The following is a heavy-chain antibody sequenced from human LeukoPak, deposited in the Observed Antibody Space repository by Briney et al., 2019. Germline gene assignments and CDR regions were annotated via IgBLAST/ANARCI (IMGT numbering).Heavy chain of an antibody. CDR3: ARSYSNLLFGMDV. CDR1: GFIDSSYY. Sequence: GASLRLSCVASGFIDSSYYMTWVHQAPGKGLEWVSVIYSGGSTYYADSVKGRVAISRDNSKDTVFLQMSSVRAEATAVYYCARSYSNLLFGMDVCGQGTTVTVTS. V-gene: IGHV3-66*01. J-gene: IGHJ6*02. CDR2: IYSGGST. D-gene: IGHD4-11*01.